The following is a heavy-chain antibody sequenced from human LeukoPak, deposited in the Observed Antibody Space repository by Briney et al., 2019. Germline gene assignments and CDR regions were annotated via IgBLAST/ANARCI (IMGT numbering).Heavy chain of an antibody. CDR3: ARHLRVGGSFDY. J-gene: IGHJ4*02. D-gene: IGHD3-16*01. V-gene: IGHV4-61*02. CDR1: GGSISSGSYY. Sequence: PSQTLSLTFTVSGGSISSGSYYWSWIRQPAGKGLEWIGRIYTSGSTNYNPSLKSRVTISVDTSKNQFSLKLSSVTAADTALYYCARHLRVGGSFDYWGQGTLVTVSS. CDR2: IYTSGST.